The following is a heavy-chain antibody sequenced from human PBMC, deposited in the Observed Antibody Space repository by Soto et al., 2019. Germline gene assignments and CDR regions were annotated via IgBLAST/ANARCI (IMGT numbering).Heavy chain of an antibody. D-gene: IGHD6-19*01. CDR1: GFTFSDYY. CDR2: ITSSDTII. Sequence: QVQLVESGGGLVKPGGSLRLSCAASGFTFSDYYMGWFRQAPGKGLECVSYITSSDTIIYYADSVKGRFTISRDNAKNSFYLQMNSLRAEDTALYYCAREYRPEYRSGWYYFDYWGQGTLVTVSS. J-gene: IGHJ4*02. CDR3: AREYRPEYRSGWYYFDY. V-gene: IGHV3-11*01.